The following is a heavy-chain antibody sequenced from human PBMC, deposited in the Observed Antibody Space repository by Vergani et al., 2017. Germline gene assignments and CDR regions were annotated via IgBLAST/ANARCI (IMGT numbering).Heavy chain of an antibody. V-gene: IGHV3-23*04. D-gene: IGHD3-22*01. CDR1: GSTFSSYA. CDR3: AKGIGYDSSGYYFDY. J-gene: IGHJ4*02. Sequence: EVQLVESGGGLVQPGGSLRLSCAASGSTFSSYAMNWVRQAPGKGLEWVSAISGSGGSTYYADSVKGRFTNSRDNSKNTLYLQMNSLRADDTAVYYCAKGIGYDSSGYYFDYWGQGTLVTVSS. CDR2: ISGSGGST.